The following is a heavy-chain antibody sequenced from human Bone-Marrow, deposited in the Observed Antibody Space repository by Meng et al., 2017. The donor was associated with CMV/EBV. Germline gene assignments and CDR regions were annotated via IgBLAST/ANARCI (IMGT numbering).Heavy chain of an antibody. J-gene: IGHJ3*02. CDR2: ISYDGSNK. CDR3: AKVQYQLEGSAFDT. Sequence: GESLKISCAASGFTFSSYAMHWVRQAPGKGLEWVAVISYDGSNKYYADSVKGRFTISRDNSKNTLYLQMNSLRAEDTAVYYCAKVQYQLEGSAFDTWGQGPMVTGSS. V-gene: IGHV3-30-3*01. D-gene: IGHD2-2*01. CDR1: GFTFSSYA.